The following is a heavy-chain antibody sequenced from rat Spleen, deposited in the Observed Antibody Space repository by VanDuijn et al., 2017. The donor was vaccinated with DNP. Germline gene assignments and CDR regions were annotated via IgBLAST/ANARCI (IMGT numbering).Heavy chain of an antibody. V-gene: IGHV5-25*01. Sequence: EVKLVESGGGLVQPGRSLKLSCAASGFNFNDYWMGWVRQAPTKGLEWVASISGGGGNTYYQDSVKGRFTISRDNAKRILYLQMDSLRSEDTATYYCARQDLYWGQGTLVTVSS. CDR3: ARQDLY. CDR1: GFNFNDYW. CDR2: ISGGGGNT. J-gene: IGHJ3*01.